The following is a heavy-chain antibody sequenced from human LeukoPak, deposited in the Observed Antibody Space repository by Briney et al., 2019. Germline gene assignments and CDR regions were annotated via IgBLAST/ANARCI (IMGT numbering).Heavy chain of an antibody. CDR3: ARAAIPYSSGPYYFDY. CDR2: LSYDGHDK. V-gene: IGHV3-30*03. J-gene: IGHJ4*02. D-gene: IGHD6-19*01. CDR1: GFTFSTYA. Sequence: PGWSLRLSCAASGFTFSTYAMHWVRQAPGKGLEWVAVLSYDGHDKYYADSVKGRFTISRDNSKNTLYLQMNSLRADDTAVYYCARAAIPYSSGPYYFDYWGQGTLVTVSS.